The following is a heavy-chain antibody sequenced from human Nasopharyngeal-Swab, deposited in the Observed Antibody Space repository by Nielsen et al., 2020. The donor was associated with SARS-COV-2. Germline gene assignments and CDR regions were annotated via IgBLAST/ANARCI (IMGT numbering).Heavy chain of an antibody. V-gene: IGHV3-30*04. CDR3: ARDFSEKGYYYYGMDV. CDR1: GFTFSSYA. D-gene: IGHD1-26*01. CDR2: ISYDGSNK. J-gene: IGHJ6*02. Sequence: GGSLRLSCAASGFTFSSYAMHWVRLAPGKGLEWVAVISYDGSNKYYADSVKGRFTISRDNSKNTLYLQMNSLRAEDTAVYYCARDFSEKGYYYYGMDVWGQGTTVTVSS.